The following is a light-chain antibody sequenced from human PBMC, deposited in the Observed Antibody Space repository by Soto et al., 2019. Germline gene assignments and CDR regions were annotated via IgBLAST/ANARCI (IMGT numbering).Light chain of an antibody. CDR3: LQDYTYPRT. Sequence: IQMTQSPSSLSASVGDRVTITCRASQAIRDDLAWYQQKPGKAPNLRIYAASNLQSGVPSRFSGSGSGTDFTLTISSLQPEDFATYYCLQDYTYPRTFGQGTKVDI. CDR2: AAS. CDR1: QAIRDD. J-gene: IGKJ1*01. V-gene: IGKV1-6*01.